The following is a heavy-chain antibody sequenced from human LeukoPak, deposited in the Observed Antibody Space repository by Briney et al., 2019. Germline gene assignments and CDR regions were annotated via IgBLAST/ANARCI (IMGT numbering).Heavy chain of an antibody. V-gene: IGHV1-18*01. J-gene: IGHJ4*02. CDR1: GYTFTSYG. Sequence: ASVKVSCKASGYTFTSYGISWVRQAPGQGLEWMGWISAYNGNTNYAQKLQGRVTMTTDTSTSTAYMELSSLRSEDTAVYYCARGRYYYDSSGYWSAFDYWGQGTLVTVSS. D-gene: IGHD3-22*01. CDR2: ISAYNGNT. CDR3: ARGRYYYDSSGYWSAFDY.